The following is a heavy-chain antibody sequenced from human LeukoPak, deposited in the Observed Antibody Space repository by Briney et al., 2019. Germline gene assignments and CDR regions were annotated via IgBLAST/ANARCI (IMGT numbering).Heavy chain of an antibody. D-gene: IGHD3-22*01. CDR2: IYYTGDT. Sequence: SETLSLTCTVSGGSISSSTYYWGWIRQPPGKGLEWIGSIYYTGDTYYNPSLKSRVTISVDTSKNQFSLKLSSVTAADTAVYYCARDRHYYDSSGYYYDYWGQGTLVTVSS. CDR1: GGSISSSTYY. CDR3: ARDRHYYDSSGYYYDY. J-gene: IGHJ4*02. V-gene: IGHV4-39*07.